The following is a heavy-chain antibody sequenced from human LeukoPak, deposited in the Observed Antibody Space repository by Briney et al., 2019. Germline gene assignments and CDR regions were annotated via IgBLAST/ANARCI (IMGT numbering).Heavy chain of an antibody. Sequence: GASVKVSCKASGHTFTSYYMHWVRQAPGQGLEWMGIINPSGDSTSYAQKFQGRVTMTRDTSTSTVYMELRSLRSEETAVYYCATDSRDSSSYYFDYWGQGTLVTVSS. CDR1: GHTFTSYY. CDR3: ATDSRDSSSYYFDY. J-gene: IGHJ4*02. D-gene: IGHD6-13*01. CDR2: INPSGDST. V-gene: IGHV1-46*01.